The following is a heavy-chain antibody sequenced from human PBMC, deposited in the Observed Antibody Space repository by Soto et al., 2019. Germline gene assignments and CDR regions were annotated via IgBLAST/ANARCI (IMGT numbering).Heavy chain of an antibody. Sequence: SETLSLTCTVSGESIISYYWSWIRQPTGRGLEWIGYMYNTGSTIYNPSLKSRVTISVDTSKNQFSLKLNSVTAADTAVYYCARDLWGYCGADCYPLDVWGQGTTVTVSS. D-gene: IGHD2-21*02. V-gene: IGHV4-59*01. CDR1: GESIISYY. J-gene: IGHJ6*02. CDR3: ARDLWGYCGADCYPLDV. CDR2: MYNTGST.